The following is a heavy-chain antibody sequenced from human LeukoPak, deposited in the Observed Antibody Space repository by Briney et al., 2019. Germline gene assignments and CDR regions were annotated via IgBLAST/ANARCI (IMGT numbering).Heavy chain of an antibody. CDR3: AKDFQYYYGSGSYMFDP. CDR2: ISWNSGSI. J-gene: IGHJ5*02. CDR1: GFTFDDYA. D-gene: IGHD3-10*01. Sequence: PGGSLRLSCAASGFTFDDYAMHWVRQAPGKGLEWVSGISWNSGSIGYAGSVKGRFTISRDNAKNSLYLQMNSLRAEDTAFYYCAKDFQYYYGSGSYMFDPWGQGTLVTVSS. V-gene: IGHV3-9*01.